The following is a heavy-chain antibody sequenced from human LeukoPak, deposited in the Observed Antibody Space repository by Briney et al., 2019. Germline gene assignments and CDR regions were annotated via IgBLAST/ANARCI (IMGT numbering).Heavy chain of an antibody. D-gene: IGHD6-19*01. CDR1: GYTFSGHH. CDR2: INPNSGGT. V-gene: IGHV1-2*02. J-gene: IGHJ1*01. CDR3: ARGPASSYSSGWYENFQH. Sequence: ASVKVSFKASGYTFSGHHMHWVRQAPGQGLEWMGWINPNSGGTNYAQKFQGRVTMTRDTSISTSYMELSRLRSDDTAVYYCARGPASSYSSGWYENFQHWGQGTLVTVSS.